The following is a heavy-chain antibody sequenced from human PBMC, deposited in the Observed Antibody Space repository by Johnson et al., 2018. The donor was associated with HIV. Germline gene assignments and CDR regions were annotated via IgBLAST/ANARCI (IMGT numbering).Heavy chain of an antibody. CDR3: AKWGLGGGADAFDI. J-gene: IGHJ3*02. CDR1: GFTFSSYW. V-gene: IGHV3-7*05. CDR2: IKQDGSNK. Sequence: VQLVESGGGLVQPGGSLRLSCAASGFTFSSYWMSWVRQAPGKGLEWVANIKQDGSNKSYADYVKGRFTISRDNAKNSLYLQMNSLRAEDTALYYCAKWGLGGGADAFDIWGQGTMVTVSS. D-gene: IGHD3-16*01.